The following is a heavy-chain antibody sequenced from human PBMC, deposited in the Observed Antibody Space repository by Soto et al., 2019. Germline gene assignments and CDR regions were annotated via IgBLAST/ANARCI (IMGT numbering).Heavy chain of an antibody. CDR2: IYYSGST. D-gene: IGHD3-22*01. CDR3: ARARGAASSGLDEYFQY. CDR1: GGSISSGDYY. V-gene: IGHV4-30-4*01. Sequence: SETLSLTCTVSGGSISSGDYYWSWIRQPPGKGLEWIGYIYYSGSTYYNPSLKSRVTISVDTSKNQFSLKLSSVTAADTAVYYCARARGAASSGLDEYFQYRGQGTTGT. J-gene: IGHJ1*01.